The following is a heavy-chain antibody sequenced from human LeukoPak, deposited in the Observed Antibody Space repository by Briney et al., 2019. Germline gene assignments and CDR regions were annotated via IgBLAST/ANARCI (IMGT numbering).Heavy chain of an antibody. CDR1: GGSISSSSYF. Sequence: PSETLSLTCTVSGGSISSSSYFWGWIRQPPGKGLEWMGSIYYSGSTYYNPSLKSRVTISVDTSKNQLSLNLSSVTAADTAVYYCARALVGSSSGYFYYYMDVWGKGTTVTVSS. CDR2: IYYSGST. CDR3: ARALVGSSSGYFYYYMDV. V-gene: IGHV4-39*07. J-gene: IGHJ6*03. D-gene: IGHD6-6*01.